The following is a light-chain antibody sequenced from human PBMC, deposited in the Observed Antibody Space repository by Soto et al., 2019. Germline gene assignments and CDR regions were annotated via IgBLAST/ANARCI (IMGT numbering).Light chain of an antibody. J-gene: IGLJ2*01. V-gene: IGLV4-69*01. CDR3: QTWETHVI. CDR2: INSDGSH. CDR1: SWHSTYA. Sequence: QSVLTQSPSASSSLGASVKRTCTLSSWHSTYAIAWHQQQPEKGPRYLREINSDGSHNKGYEIPDRFAGSSSGTERYLTISSLQSEDEAAYYCQTWETHVIFGGGTKLTVL.